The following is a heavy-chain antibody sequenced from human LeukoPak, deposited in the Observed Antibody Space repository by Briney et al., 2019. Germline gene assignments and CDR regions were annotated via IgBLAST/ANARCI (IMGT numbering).Heavy chain of an antibody. CDR1: GGSFSGYY. CDR3: ARVRRQGLGYYYGMDV. V-gene: IGHV4-34*01. J-gene: IGHJ6*02. D-gene: IGHD1-26*01. CDR2: IDHSGST. Sequence: KTSETLSLTCAVYGGSFSGYYWSWIRQPPGKGLEGIGEIDHSGSTNYNPSLKSRVTISVDTSKNQFSLKLSSVTAADTAVYYCARVRRQGLGYYYGMDVWGQGTTVTVSS.